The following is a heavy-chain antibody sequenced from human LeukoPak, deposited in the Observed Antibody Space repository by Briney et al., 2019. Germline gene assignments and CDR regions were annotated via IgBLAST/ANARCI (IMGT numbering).Heavy chain of an antibody. J-gene: IGHJ5*02. Sequence: SVKVSCKASGGTFSSYAISWVRQAPGQGLEWMGGIIAIFGKANYAQKFQGRVTITRDESTSTAYMELSSLRSEDTAVYYCAREYCSSTSCNSDWFDPWGQGTLVTVSS. CDR3: AREYCSSTSCNSDWFDP. CDR2: IIAIFGKA. CDR1: GGTFSSYA. V-gene: IGHV1-69*05. D-gene: IGHD2-2*01.